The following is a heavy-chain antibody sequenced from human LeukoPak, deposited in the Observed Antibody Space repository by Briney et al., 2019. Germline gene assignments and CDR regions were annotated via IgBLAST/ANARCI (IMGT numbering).Heavy chain of an antibody. D-gene: IGHD3-22*01. CDR2: IKQDGSEK. CDR3: ARDHHDSSGYYYSPHNDAFDI. J-gene: IGHJ3*02. CDR1: GFTFSSYW. V-gene: IGHV3-7*01. Sequence: PGGSLRLSCAASGFTFSSYWMSWVRQAPGKGLEWVANIKQDGSEKYYVDSVKGRFTISRDNAKNSLYLQMNSLRAEDTAVYYCARDHHDSSGYYYSPHNDAFDIWGQGTMVTVSS.